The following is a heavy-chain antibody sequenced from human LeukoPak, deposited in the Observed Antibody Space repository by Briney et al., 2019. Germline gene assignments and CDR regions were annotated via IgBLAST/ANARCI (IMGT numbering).Heavy chain of an antibody. D-gene: IGHD3-3*01. J-gene: IGHJ4*02. CDR2: IYTSGST. CDR1: GGSISSYY. Sequence: SETLSLTCTVSGGSISSYYWSWIRQPAGKGLEGIGRIYTSGSTNYKPSLQSRVTMSVDTSKTQFSLKLSSVTAADAAVYYCARAAPSGFWSGSDTSPFDYWGQGTLVTVSS. CDR3: ARAAPSGFWSGSDTSPFDY. V-gene: IGHV4-4*07.